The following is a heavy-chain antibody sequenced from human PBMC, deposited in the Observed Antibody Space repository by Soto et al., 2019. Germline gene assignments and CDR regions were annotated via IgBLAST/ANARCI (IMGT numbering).Heavy chain of an antibody. CDR2: MYHSGST. CDR3: ARASASFMLRGVIIN. J-gene: IGHJ4*02. D-gene: IGHD3-10*01. Sequence: NPSETLSLTCAFSGGSISSDNWWSWVRQPPGKGLEWIGEMYHSGSTNYNPSLKSRVTISVDKSKNHFSLKLTSVTAADTALYYCARASASFMLRGVIINWGQGVLVTVSS. CDR1: GGSISSDNW. V-gene: IGHV4-4*02.